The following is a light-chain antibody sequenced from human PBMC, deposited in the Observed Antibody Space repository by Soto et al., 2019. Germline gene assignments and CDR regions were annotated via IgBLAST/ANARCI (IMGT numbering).Light chain of an antibody. CDR3: QQSYTTPLT. Sequence: DIQMTQSPSSLSASVGDRVTITCRASQSISSYLNWYQQKPGKAPKLLIYDASSLESGVPSGFSGSGSGTEFTLTISSLQPEDFATYYCQQSYTTPLTFGGGTKVDIK. V-gene: IGKV1-39*01. J-gene: IGKJ4*01. CDR2: DAS. CDR1: QSISSY.